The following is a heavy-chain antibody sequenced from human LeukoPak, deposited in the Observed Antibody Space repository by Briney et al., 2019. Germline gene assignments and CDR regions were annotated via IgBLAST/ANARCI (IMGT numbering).Heavy chain of an antibody. CDR2: INPSGGST. D-gene: IGHD3-10*01. J-gene: IGHJ6*03. Sequence: VASVKVSCKASGYTFTSYYMHWVRQAPGQGLEWMGIINPSGGSTNYAQKFQGRVTMTRDTSTNTVYMELSSLRSEDTAVYYCARGPSITMVRGGQWYYYMDVWGKGTTVTISS. CDR1: GYTFTSYY. CDR3: ARGPSITMVRGGQWYYYMDV. V-gene: IGHV1-46*01.